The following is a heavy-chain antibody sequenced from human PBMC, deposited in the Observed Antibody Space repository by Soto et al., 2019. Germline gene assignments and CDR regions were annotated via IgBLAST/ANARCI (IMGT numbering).Heavy chain of an antibody. J-gene: IGHJ4*02. CDR2: ISYDGSNK. D-gene: IGHD3-10*01. Sequence: GSLRLSCAASGFTFSSYAMHWVRQAPGKGLEWVAVISYDGSNKYYADSVKGRFTISRDNSKNTLYLQMNSLRAEDTAVYYCARDLVHVLLWFGELGYWGQGTLVT. CDR1: GFTFSSYA. V-gene: IGHV3-30-3*01. CDR3: ARDLVHVLLWFGELGY.